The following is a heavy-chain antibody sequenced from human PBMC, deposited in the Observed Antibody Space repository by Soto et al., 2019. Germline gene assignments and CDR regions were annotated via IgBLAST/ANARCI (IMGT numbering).Heavy chain of an antibody. J-gene: IGHJ3*02. CDR2: INVGNGIA. CDR1: GYTFTSHD. Sequence: QVQLVQSGAEVKKPGASVKLSCKASGYTFTSHDIHWVRQAPGQRPERMGWINVGNGIAKYSPRFQGRVTITRDISASTAYMDLSSLTSEDTAVYYCAVLCYPPQEEVDIWGQGTLVTVSS. D-gene: IGHD2-8*01. CDR3: AVLCYPPQEEVDI. V-gene: IGHV1-3*01.